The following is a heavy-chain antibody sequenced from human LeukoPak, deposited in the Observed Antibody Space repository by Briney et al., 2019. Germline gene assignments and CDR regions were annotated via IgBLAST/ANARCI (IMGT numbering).Heavy chain of an antibody. D-gene: IGHD2-2*01. CDR3: ATMSCSGASCNAP. CDR1: GFTFRNYG. J-gene: IGHJ4*02. Sequence: GGSLRLSCIASGFTFRNYGMSWVRQAPGKGLEWVSGLSDAGVRIFYSDSVKGRFTISRDNSKNTLYLQMDSLRAEDTAVYYCATMSCSGASCNAPWGQGTLVSVSS. V-gene: IGHV3-23*01. CDR2: LSDAGVRI.